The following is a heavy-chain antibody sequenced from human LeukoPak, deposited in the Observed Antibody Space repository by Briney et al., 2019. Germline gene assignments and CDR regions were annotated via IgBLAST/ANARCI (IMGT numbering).Heavy chain of an antibody. CDR2: INSGGAT. J-gene: IGHJ4*02. Sequence: GGSLRLSCAASGFIFSDFPLGWVRQSPGKGLEWVPTINSGGATFYAESVKGRFIISRDNSKNTLYLQMTNLRDDDTAVYYCAKGGSGNRPFDQWGQGTLVPVSS. D-gene: IGHD3-10*01. CDR3: AKGGSGNRPFDQ. CDR1: GFIFSDFP. V-gene: IGHV3-23*01.